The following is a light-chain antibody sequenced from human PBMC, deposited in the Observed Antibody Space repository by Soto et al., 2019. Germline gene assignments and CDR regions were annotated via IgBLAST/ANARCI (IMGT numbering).Light chain of an antibody. V-gene: IGLV3-1*01. CDR2: QDN. CDR3: QAWDSNTYV. CDR1: KLGDKY. Sequence: SYELTQPPSVSVSPGQTATVTCSGDKLGDKYVCWYQQRPGQSPVLVIYQDNKRPSGIPERFSGSNSGNTATLTISGTQSMDEANYYCQAWDSNTYVFGSGTKVTVL. J-gene: IGLJ1*01.